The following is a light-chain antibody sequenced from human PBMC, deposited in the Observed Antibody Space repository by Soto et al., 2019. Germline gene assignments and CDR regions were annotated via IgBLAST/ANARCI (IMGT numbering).Light chain of an antibody. V-gene: IGKV3-15*01. CDR1: QSVSSSY. Sequence: EIVMTQSPATLSVSPGERATLSCRASQSVSSSYLAWYQQKPGQAPRLLIYGASTRATDMPGRFSGRGSGTEFTLTISSLQSEDFAVYYCQQYRNWPRTFGQGTKVDIK. CDR3: QQYRNWPRT. J-gene: IGKJ1*01. CDR2: GAS.